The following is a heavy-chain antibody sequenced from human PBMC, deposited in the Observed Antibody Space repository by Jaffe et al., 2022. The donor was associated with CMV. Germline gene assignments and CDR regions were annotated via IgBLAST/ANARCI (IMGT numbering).Heavy chain of an antibody. V-gene: IGHV4-59*01. CDR1: GGSISSYH. CDR2: IYYSGST. Sequence: QVQLQESGPGLVKPSETLSLICTVSGGSISSYHWTWIRQPPGKGLEWIGYIYYSGSTNYNPSLKSRVTISVDTSKNQFSLKLSSVTAADTAVYYCARYKNYSYGLDVWGQGTTVTVSS. J-gene: IGHJ6*02. D-gene: IGHD3-16*01. CDR3: ARYKNYSYGLDV.